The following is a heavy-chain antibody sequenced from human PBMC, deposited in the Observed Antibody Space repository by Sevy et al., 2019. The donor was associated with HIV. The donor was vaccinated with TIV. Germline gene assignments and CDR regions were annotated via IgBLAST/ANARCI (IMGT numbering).Heavy chain of an antibody. CDR1: GFTFTNYA. J-gene: IGHJ4*02. CDR3: AKDRVSGTYYTGDFDY. D-gene: IGHD3-10*01. CDR2: ISGSGGTT. Sequence: GGSLRLSCAASGFTFTNYAMNWVRQAPGKGLEWVSAISGSGGTTYYADSVQGRFTISRDKSKNTLYLQMNSLRAEDTAVYYCAKDRVSGTYYTGDFDYWGQGTLVTVSS. V-gene: IGHV3-23*01.